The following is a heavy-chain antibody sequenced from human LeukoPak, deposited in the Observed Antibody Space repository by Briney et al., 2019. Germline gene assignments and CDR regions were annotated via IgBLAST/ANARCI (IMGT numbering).Heavy chain of an antibody. CDR2: IIPIFGTA. Sequence: AASVKVSCKASGGTFSSYAISWVRQAPGQGLEWMGGIIPIFGTANYAQKFQGRVTITADKSTSTAYMELSSLRSEDTAVYYCARGGYNYYYYMDVWGKGTTVTVSS. CDR1: GGTFSSYA. CDR3: ARGGYNYYYYMDV. D-gene: IGHD6-13*01. J-gene: IGHJ6*03. V-gene: IGHV1-69*06.